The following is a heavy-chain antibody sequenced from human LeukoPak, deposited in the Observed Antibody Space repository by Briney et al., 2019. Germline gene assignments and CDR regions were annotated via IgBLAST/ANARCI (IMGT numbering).Heavy chain of an antibody. CDR1: GFSLSTSGVG. J-gene: IGHJ4*02. D-gene: IGHD3-3*01. V-gene: IGHV2-5*01. CDR2: IYWNDDK. Sequence: SGPTLVNSTQTLTLTCTFSGFSLSTSGVGVGWIRQPPGKALEWLALIYWNDDKRYSPSLKSRLTITKDTSKNQVVLTITNMDPVDTATYYCAHWGRITIFGVVINHFDYWGQGTLVTVSS. CDR3: AHWGRITIFGVVINHFDY.